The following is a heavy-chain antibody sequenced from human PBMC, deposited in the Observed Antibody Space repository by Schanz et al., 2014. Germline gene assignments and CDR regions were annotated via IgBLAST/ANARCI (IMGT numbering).Heavy chain of an antibody. CDR1: GGSVSSGGDY. V-gene: IGHV4-61*08. D-gene: IGHD2-8*02. Sequence: QVQLQESGPGLLKPSETLSLTCTVSGGSVSSGGDYWSWIRQHPGKGLEWIGEIYHSGNTNYNASLKSRVTISVDKSKNQCSLKVRSVTAADTAVYYCARDSLRGATGGYGMDVWGQGTTVTVSS. J-gene: IGHJ6*02. CDR3: ARDSLRGATGGYGMDV. CDR2: IYHSGNT.